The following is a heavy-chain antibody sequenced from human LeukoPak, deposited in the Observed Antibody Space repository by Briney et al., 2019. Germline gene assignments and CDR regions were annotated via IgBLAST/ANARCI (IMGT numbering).Heavy chain of an antibody. CDR2: ISPDGTSK. CDR1: GFTFRSYW. Sequence: GGSLRLSCAASGFTFRSYWMHWVRHAPGKGLVWVSRISPDGTSKSYADSVKGRFTISRDNAKNTLSLQMNSPRAEDTGLYYCARADGSHYGLKDYWGQGTLVTVSS. CDR3: ARADGSHYGLKDY. J-gene: IGHJ4*02. D-gene: IGHD1-26*01. V-gene: IGHV3-74*01.